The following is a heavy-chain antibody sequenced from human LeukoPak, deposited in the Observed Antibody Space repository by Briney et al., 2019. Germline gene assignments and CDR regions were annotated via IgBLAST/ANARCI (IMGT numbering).Heavy chain of an antibody. V-gene: IGHV1-69*05. D-gene: IGHD2-2*01. J-gene: IGHJ6*03. CDR3: ATRGYCSSTSCPRTQYYYYYMDV. Sequence: SVKVSCKASGGTFSSYAISWVRQAPGQGLEWMGRIIPIFGTANYAQKFQGRVTITTDESTSTAYMELSSLRSEDTAVYYCATRGYCSSTSCPRTQYYYYYMDVWGKGTTVTVSS. CDR2: IIPIFGTA. CDR1: GGTFSSYA.